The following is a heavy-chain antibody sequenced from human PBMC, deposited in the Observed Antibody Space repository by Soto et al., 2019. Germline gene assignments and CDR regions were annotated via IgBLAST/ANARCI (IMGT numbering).Heavy chain of an antibody. CDR2: MNPNSGNT. D-gene: IGHD4-17*01. CDR3: ARDHTVDPNWFDP. V-gene: IGHV1-8*01. Sequence: ASVKVSCKASGYTFTSYDINWVRQATGQGLEWMGWMNPNSGNTGYAQKFQGRVTMTRNTSISTAYMELSSLRSEDTAVYYCARDHTVDPNWFDPWGQGTLVTVSS. J-gene: IGHJ5*02. CDR1: GYTFTSYD.